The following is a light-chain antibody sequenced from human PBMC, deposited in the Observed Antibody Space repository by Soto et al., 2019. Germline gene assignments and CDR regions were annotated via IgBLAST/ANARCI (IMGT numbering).Light chain of an antibody. CDR1: SSNIGSNA. CDR3: AARDDSLNAVV. CDR2: RDN. Sequence: QSVLTQQPSVSGNPGQRGTISCSGSSSNIGSNAVNWYQQLPGSPPKLLIYRDNQRPSVVPDRFSSSNSGTSASLAISGLQSDSEDDYYCAARDDSLNAVVFGGGTKLTVL. V-gene: IGLV1-44*01. J-gene: IGLJ3*02.